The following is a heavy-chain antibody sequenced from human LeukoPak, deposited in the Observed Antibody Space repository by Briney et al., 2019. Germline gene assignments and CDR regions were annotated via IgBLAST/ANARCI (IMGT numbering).Heavy chain of an antibody. Sequence: GGSMRLSCTASGFTFGDYAMSWFRQAPGKGLEWVGFIRSKAYGGTTEYAASVKGRFTISRDDSKSIAYLQMNSLKTEDTAVYYCTSEKTYDSSGYYIGYWGQGTLVTVSS. J-gene: IGHJ4*02. CDR3: TSEKTYDSSGYYIGY. V-gene: IGHV3-49*03. CDR2: IRSKAYGGTT. CDR1: GFTFGDYA. D-gene: IGHD3-22*01.